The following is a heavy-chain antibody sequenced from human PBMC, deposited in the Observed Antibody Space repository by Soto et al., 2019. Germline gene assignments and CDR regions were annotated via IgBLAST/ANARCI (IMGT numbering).Heavy chain of an antibody. J-gene: IGHJ4*02. V-gene: IGHV3-9*01. CDR2: ISWNSGMI. D-gene: IGHD5-12*01. CDR3: AKDMGGYVDIVVDY. CDR1: GFTFDDYA. Sequence: EVQLVESGGGLVQPGKSLRLSCAASGFTFDDYAMHWVRQAPGKGLEWVSSISWNSGMIGYADSVKGRFTISRGNAKNSLYMQMNSLRAEDTALYYCAKDMGGYVDIVVDYWGQGTFVTVSS.